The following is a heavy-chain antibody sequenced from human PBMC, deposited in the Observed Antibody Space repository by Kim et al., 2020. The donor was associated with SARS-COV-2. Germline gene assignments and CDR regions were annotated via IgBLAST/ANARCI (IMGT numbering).Heavy chain of an antibody. Sequence: GGSLILSCAASGFTFRGNYMNWVRQAPGKGLEWVSVIYNGGSTYYSDDLKGRLTITSNNSKNTLEHQMNSMRAEDTAAYYCCGEGGDCSSSSCYDGAFD. J-gene: IGHJ3*02. CDR3: CGEGGDCSSSSCYDGAFD. D-gene: IGHD2-2*01. CDR2: IYNGGST. CDR1: GFTFRGNY. V-gene: IGHV3-53*01.